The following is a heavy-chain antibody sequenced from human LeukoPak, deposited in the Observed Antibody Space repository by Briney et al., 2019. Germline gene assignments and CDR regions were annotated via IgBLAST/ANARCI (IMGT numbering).Heavy chain of an antibody. CDR3: ARLYYYDSSYIGY. CDR2: IYYSGST. CDR1: GGSISSSSHY. Sequence: PSETLSLTCTVSGGSISSSSHYWGWIRQPPGKGLEWIGSIYYSGSTYYNPSLKSRVTISVDTSKNQFSLKLSSVTAADTAVYYCARLYYYDSSYIGYWGQGTLVTVSS. V-gene: IGHV4-39*07. J-gene: IGHJ4*02. D-gene: IGHD3-22*01.